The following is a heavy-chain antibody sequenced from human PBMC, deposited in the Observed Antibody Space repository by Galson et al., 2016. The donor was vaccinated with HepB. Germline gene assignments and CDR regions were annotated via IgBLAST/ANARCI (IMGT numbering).Heavy chain of an antibody. CDR1: GGTFRNYA. V-gene: IGHV1-69*13. Sequence: SVKVSCKASGGTFRNYALSWVRQAPGQGLEWMGGIIPMFGTPNYAQKLQGRVTITEDESTSTGYMELSTLTSDDSAIYYCVRGGAVAAAGHYYYYYMDVWGKGTTVTVSS. J-gene: IGHJ6*03. D-gene: IGHD6-13*01. CDR3: VRGGAVAAAGHYYYYYMDV. CDR2: IIPMFGTP.